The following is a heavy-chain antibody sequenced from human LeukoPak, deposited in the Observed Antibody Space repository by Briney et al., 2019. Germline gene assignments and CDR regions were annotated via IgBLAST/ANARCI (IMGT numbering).Heavy chain of an antibody. D-gene: IGHD6-19*01. CDR3: ARHRDTSGWFGEGDF. CDR1: GGSISSSSYY. CDR2: IYYSGST. Sequence: SETLSLTCTVSGGSISSSSYYWSCIRRPPGKGLECIGYIYYSGSTNYNPALKSRVTISVDTSKNQFSLKLSSVTAADTAVYYCARHRDTSGWFGEGDFWGQGTLVTVSS. V-gene: IGHV4-61*05. J-gene: IGHJ4*02.